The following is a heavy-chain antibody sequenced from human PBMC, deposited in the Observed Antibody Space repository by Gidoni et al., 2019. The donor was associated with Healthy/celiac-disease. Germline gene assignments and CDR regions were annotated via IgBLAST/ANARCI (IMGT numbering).Heavy chain of an antibody. CDR2: IDPSDSYT. J-gene: IGHJ4*02. CDR1: GYIFTGYW. CDR3: ARHEGEDSSENDY. Sequence: DVQLVQSGAEVKKPGESLRISCKGSGYIFTGYWISWLRQMPGKGLEWMGRIDPSDSYTNYSPSFQGHVTISADKSISTAYLQWSSLKASDTAMYYCARHEGEDSSENDYWGQGTLVTVSS. V-gene: IGHV5-10-1*03. D-gene: IGHD3-22*01.